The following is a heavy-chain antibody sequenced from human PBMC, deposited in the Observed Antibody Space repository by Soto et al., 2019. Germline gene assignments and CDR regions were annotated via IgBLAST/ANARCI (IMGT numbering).Heavy chain of an antibody. CDR3: ARRYYDSSGYWDYFDY. D-gene: IGHD3-22*01. CDR2: INHSGST. V-gene: IGHV4-34*01. J-gene: IGHJ4*02. Sequence: PSETLSLTCAVYGGSFSGYYWSWIRQPPGKGLEWIGEINHSGSTNYNPSLKSRVTISVDTSKNQFSLKLSSVTAADTAVYYCARRYYDSSGYWDYFDYWGQGTLVTVSS. CDR1: GGSFSGYY.